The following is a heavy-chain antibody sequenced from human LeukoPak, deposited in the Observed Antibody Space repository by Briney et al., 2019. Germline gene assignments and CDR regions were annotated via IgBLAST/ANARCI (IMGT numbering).Heavy chain of an antibody. CDR1: GASFSGYY. CDR3: ARPRVRGIIIRGFDY. D-gene: IGHD3-10*01. J-gene: IGHJ4*02. V-gene: IGHV4-34*01. CDR2: INHSGST. Sequence: PSETLSLTCAVYGASFSGYYWSWIRQPSGKGLEWIGGINHSGSTNYNPSLKSRVTISVDTSKNQFSLKLSSVTAADTAVYYCARPRVRGIIIRGFDYWGQGTLVTVSS.